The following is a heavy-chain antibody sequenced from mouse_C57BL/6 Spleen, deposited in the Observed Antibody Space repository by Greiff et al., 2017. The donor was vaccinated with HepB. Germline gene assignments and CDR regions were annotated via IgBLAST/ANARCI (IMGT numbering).Heavy chain of an antibody. CDR1: GFSLTSYG. J-gene: IGHJ2*01. CDR3: AIIYYGNYIYFDY. D-gene: IGHD2-1*01. CDR2: IWSGGST. V-gene: IGHV2-2*01. Sequence: VQLQQSGPGLVQPSQSLSITCTVSGFSLTSYGVHWVRQSPGKGLEWLGVIWSGGSTDYNAAFISRLSISKDNSKSQVFFKMNSLQADDTAIYYCAIIYYGNYIYFDYWGQGTTLTVSS.